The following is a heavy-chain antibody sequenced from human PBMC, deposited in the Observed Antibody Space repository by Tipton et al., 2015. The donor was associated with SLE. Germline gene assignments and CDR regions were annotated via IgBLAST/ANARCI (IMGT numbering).Heavy chain of an antibody. D-gene: IGHD5-12*01. CDR2: MSADGRGR. CDR3: ARDRYSDSTHCES. V-gene: IGHV3-30*04. J-gene: IGHJ4*02. CDR1: GFTFSSYE. Sequence: RSLRLSCAASGFTFSSYEMTWVRQAPGKGLEWVAVMSADGRGRYYADSAKGRFTITRDTARNTLFLQMNRLGPEDTAVYFCARDRYSDSTHCESWGQGTLVTVSS.